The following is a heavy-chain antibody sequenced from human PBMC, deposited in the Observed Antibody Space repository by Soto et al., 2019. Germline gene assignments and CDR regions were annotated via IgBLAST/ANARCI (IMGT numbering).Heavy chain of an antibody. J-gene: IGHJ3*02. CDR3: ARGDYYDSSGPFLDAFDI. CDR2: IKPDGSEK. CDR1: GFTFSTYW. D-gene: IGHD3-22*01. Sequence: PGGSLRLSCAASGFTFSTYWMSWVRQAPGKGLEWVANIKPDGSEKWYVDSVKGRFTISRDNAKNSLYLQMNSLRAEDTTVYYCARGDYYDSSGPFLDAFDIWGQGTMVTVS. V-gene: IGHV3-7*04.